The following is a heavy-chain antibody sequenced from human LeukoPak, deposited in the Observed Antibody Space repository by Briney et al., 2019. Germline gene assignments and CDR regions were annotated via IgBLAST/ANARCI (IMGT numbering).Heavy chain of an antibody. D-gene: IGHD1-26*01. J-gene: IGHJ4*02. CDR3: ARHATEGATTFLDY. CDR1: GYHFTKYW. V-gene: IGHV5-51*01. Sequence: GGSLKISCKGSGYHFTKYWIGWGRQVPGKGLEGRGIIYPGDSDTKYSPSFQGQVTISVDMSTSTAYLQWSSLKAPDTATYYCARHATEGATTFLDYWGQGTLVTVSS. CDR2: IYPGDSDT.